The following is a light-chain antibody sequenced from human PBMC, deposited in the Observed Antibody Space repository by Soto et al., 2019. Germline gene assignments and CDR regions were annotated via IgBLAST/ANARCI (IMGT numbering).Light chain of an antibody. CDR1: QSVSSY. J-gene: IGKJ4*01. CDR2: DTS. V-gene: IGKV3-11*01. Sequence: EIVLTQSPATLSLSPGERATLSCRASQSVSSYLAWYQQKPGQAPRLLIFDTSNRATGIPARFSGSGSGTDFTLTISSLDPEDFALYYCQQRMNWPLTFGGGTKVEIK. CDR3: QQRMNWPLT.